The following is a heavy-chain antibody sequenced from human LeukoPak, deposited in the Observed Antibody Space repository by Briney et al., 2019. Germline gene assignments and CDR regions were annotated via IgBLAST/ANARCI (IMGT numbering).Heavy chain of an antibody. V-gene: IGHV4-38-2*02. CDR2: IYHSGST. J-gene: IGHJ4*02. CDR3: ARDSGSYFDY. D-gene: IGHD1-26*01. CDR1: GYSISSGHY. Sequence: SETLSLPCTVSGYSISSGHYWGWIRQPPGKGLEWSGSIYHSGSTYYNPSLTSRVTISVDTSKNQVSRKLSSVTAAVTAVYYCARDSGSYFDYWGQGTLVTVSS.